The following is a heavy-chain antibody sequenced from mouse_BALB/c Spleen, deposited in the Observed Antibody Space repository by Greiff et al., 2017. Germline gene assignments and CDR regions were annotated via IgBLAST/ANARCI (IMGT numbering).Heavy chain of an antibody. CDR3: ARDGILRLQGYAMDY. Sequence: VMLVESGPGLVAPSQSLSITCTVSGFSLTSYGVHWVRQPPGKGLEWLGVIWAGGSTNYNSALMSRLSISKDNSKSQVFLKMNSLQTDDTAMYYCARDGILRLQGYAMDYWGQGTSVTVSS. CDR2: IWAGGST. D-gene: IGHD1-2*01. J-gene: IGHJ4*01. V-gene: IGHV2-9*02. CDR1: GFSLTSYG.